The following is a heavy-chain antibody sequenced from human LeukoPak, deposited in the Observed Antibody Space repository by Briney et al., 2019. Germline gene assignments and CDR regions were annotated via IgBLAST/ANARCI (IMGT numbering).Heavy chain of an antibody. D-gene: IGHD6-13*01. CDR1: GGSISSYY. Sequence: PSETLSLTCTVSGGSISSYYWGWIRQPPGKGLEWIGEINHSGSTNYNTYLKSRVTISLDTSKNQFSLQLNSVTPEDTAVYYCARGERQQLVPGYYYGMDVWGQGTTVTVSS. CDR3: ARGERQQLVPGYYYGMDV. V-gene: IGHV4-34*01. CDR2: INHSGST. J-gene: IGHJ6*02.